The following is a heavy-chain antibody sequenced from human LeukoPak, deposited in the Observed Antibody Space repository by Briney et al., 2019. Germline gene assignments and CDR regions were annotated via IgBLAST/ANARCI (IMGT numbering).Heavy chain of an antibody. CDR1: GFTFSTYG. V-gene: IGHV3-21*04. CDR3: AKRIAVAGPSEFDY. J-gene: IGHJ4*02. Sequence: GGSLRLSCAASGFTFSTYGMHWVRQAPGKGLEWVSSISTSSIYIYYADSMKGRFTISRDNAKNSLYLQMNSLRAEDTAVYYCAKRIAVAGPSEFDYWGQGTLVIVSS. D-gene: IGHD6-19*01. CDR2: ISTSSIYI.